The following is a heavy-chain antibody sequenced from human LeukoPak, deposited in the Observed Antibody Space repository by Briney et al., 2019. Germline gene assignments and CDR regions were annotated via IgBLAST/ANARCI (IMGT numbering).Heavy chain of an antibody. V-gene: IGHV4-39*07. CDR2: IYYSGST. Sequence: SETLSLTCTVSGDSISSYYWNWIRQPPGKGLEWIGSIYYSGSTYYNPSLKSRVTISVDTSKNQFSLKLSSVTAADTAVYYCAREGAYYDSSGYYCGWGQGTLVTVSS. J-gene: IGHJ4*02. CDR3: AREGAYYDSSGYYCG. CDR1: GDSISSYY. D-gene: IGHD3-22*01.